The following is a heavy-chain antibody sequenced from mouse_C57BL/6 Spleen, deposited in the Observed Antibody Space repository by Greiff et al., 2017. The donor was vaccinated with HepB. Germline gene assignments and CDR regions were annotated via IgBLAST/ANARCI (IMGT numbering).Heavy chain of an antibody. J-gene: IGHJ3*01. CDR3: ARNHYYGNPAWFAY. D-gene: IGHD2-1*01. Sequence: VQLQQSGPELVKPGASVKIPCKASGYTFTDYNMDWVKQSHGKSLEWIGDINPNNGGTIYNQKFKGKATLTVDKSSSTAYMELRSLTSEDTAVYYCARNHYYGNPAWFAYWGQGTLVTVSA. CDR2: INPNNGGT. V-gene: IGHV1-18*01. CDR1: GYTFTDYN.